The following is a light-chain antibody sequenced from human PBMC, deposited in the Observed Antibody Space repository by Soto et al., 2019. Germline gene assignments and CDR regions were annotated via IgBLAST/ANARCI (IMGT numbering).Light chain of an antibody. CDR3: QQYGSAPFT. CDR2: DAS. J-gene: IGKJ3*01. Sequence: EIVMTQSPATLSVSPGERATFSCRASQSVASSHLAWYRQKPGQTPRLLIYDASSRATGIPDRISGSGSGTDFTLTISRLEPEDFVVYYCQQYGSAPFTFGPGTKVDIK. CDR1: QSVASSH. V-gene: IGKV3-20*01.